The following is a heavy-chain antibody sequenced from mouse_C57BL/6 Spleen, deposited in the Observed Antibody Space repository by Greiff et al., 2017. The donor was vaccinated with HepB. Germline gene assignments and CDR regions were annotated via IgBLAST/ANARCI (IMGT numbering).Heavy chain of an antibody. Sequence: QVQLKQPGAELVKPGASVKMSCKASGYTFTSYWITWVKQRPGQGLAWIGDIYPGSGSTNYNEKFKSKATLTVDTSSSTAYLQHSSLTSEDSAVYCCARKGNYLYWYFDVWGTGTTVTVSS. CDR3: ARKGNYLYWYFDV. CDR1: GYTFTSYW. V-gene: IGHV1-55*01. D-gene: IGHD2-1*01. CDR2: IYPGSGST. J-gene: IGHJ1*03.